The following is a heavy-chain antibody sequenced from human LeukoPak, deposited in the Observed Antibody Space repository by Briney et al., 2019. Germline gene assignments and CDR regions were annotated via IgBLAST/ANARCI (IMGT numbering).Heavy chain of an antibody. Sequence: PGGSLRLSCAASGFTFSSYAMSWVRQAPGKGLEWVSAISGSGGSTYYADSVKGRFTISRDNSKNTLYLQMNNLRAEDTAVYYCAKDPRVTMIVVVHKPYFDYWGQGTLVTVSS. CDR3: AKDPRVTMIVVVHKPYFDY. CDR2: ISGSGGST. V-gene: IGHV3-23*01. D-gene: IGHD3-22*01. CDR1: GFTFSSYA. J-gene: IGHJ4*02.